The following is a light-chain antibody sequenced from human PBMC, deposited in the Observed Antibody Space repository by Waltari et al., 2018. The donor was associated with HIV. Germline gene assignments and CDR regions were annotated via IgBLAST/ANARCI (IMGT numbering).Light chain of an antibody. J-gene: IGLJ3*02. Sequence: NFILTQPHSVSESPGKTVTISCTRSSGSIASAYVQWYQQRPGSATTAVMYANDLRPSGVPDRFFGSVDTSSNSASLTISGLTTEDEADYYCQTSAANHQVFGGG. CDR2: AND. CDR3: QTSAANHQV. V-gene: IGLV6-57*03. CDR1: SGSIASAY.